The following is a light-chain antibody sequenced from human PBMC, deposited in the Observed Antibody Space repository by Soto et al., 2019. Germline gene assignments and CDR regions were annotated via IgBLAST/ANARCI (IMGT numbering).Light chain of an antibody. CDR1: STDFVSYNR. CDR3: TLYTRSGLYV. Sequence: QSALTQTPSVSGSPGQSVTISCTGTSTDFVSYNRVSWYQQPPGTAPKLMIYEVSKRPSGVPDRFSGSKSGNTASLTISGLQAADEADYYCTLYTRSGLYVFGTGTKLTVL. V-gene: IGLV2-18*01. CDR2: EVS. J-gene: IGLJ1*01.